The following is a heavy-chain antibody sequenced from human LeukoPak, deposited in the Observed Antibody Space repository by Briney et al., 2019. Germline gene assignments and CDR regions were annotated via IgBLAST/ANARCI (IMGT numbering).Heavy chain of an antibody. CDR3: VQGGRYSNSQFDY. D-gene: IGHD6-13*01. V-gene: IGHV3-64D*09. CDR2: ISYNGGNT. Sequence: GRSLRLSCSDSAFTFSNCAMHWVRQAPGGGLEYVSSISYNGGNTYYADSVKGRFTISRDDSKNTLDLQMSSLRAEDTAVYYCVQGGRYSNSQFDYWGQGTLVTVSS. J-gene: IGHJ4*02. CDR1: AFTFSNCA.